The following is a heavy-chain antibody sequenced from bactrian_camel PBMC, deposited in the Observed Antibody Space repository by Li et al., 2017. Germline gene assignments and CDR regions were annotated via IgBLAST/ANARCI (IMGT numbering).Heavy chain of an antibody. J-gene: IGHJ4*01. V-gene: IGHV3S54*01. CDR3: AAGFGGERGGSWYIFTN. D-gene: IGHD6*01. Sequence: HVQLVESGGGSVQAGGSLRLSCVASGNIYSSTYMAWFRQAPGKEREGVARIYRGDSSTYYADSVKGRFTISRHNANNTLYLEMHSLKTEDTAEYYCAAGFGGERGGSWYIFTNWGQGTQVTVS. CDR2: IYRGDSST. CDR1: GNIYSSTY.